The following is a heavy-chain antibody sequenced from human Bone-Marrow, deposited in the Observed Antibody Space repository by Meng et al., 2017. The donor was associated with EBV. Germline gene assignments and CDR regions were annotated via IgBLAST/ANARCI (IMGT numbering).Heavy chain of an antibody. CDR1: GFTFSSYA. V-gene: IGHV3-23*01. Sequence: EVQLLESGGGLVPPGXSLRLSCAASGFTFSSYAMSWVRQAPGKGLEWVSAISGSGGSTYYADSVKGRFTISRDNSKNTLYLQMNSLRAEDTAVYYCAKDSPLGATPPDWFDPWGQGTLVTVSS. J-gene: IGHJ5*02. D-gene: IGHD1-26*01. CDR2: ISGSGGST. CDR3: AKDSPLGATPPDWFDP.